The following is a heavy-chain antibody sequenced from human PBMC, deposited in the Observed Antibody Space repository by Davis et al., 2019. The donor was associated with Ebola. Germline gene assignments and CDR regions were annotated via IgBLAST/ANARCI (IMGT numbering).Heavy chain of an antibody. D-gene: IGHD3-3*01. V-gene: IGHV4-34*01. CDR2: IYYSGST. J-gene: IGHJ6*02. Sequence: SETLSLTCAVYGGSFSGYYWSWIRQPPGKGLEWIGSIYYSGSTYYNPSLKSRVTISVDTSKNQFSLKLSSVTAADTAVYYCARRSYDFWKGFYYYGMDVWGQGTTVTVSS. CDR1: GGSFSGYY. CDR3: ARRSYDFWKGFYYYGMDV.